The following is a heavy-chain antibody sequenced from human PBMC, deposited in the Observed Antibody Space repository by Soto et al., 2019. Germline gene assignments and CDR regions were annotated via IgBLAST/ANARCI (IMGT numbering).Heavy chain of an antibody. CDR2: IKQDGSEE. D-gene: IGHD3-3*01. CDR3: VRPHFDSWSFDFYGIDV. V-gene: IGHV3-7*03. CDR1: GQTFNRYW. J-gene: IGHJ6*02. Sequence: DVQLAESGGGLVQPGGSLRLSCVASGQTFNRYWMSWVRQAPGKGLEWVANIKQDGSEEYYVDSVKGRFTISRDNAKKSLYLQMTSLRAEDTAMYYCVRPHFDSWSFDFYGIDVWGQGTTVIVSS.